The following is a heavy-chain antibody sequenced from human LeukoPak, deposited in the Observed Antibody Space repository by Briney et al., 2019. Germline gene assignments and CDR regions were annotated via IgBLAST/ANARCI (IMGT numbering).Heavy chain of an antibody. D-gene: IGHD3-22*01. CDR2: INHSGST. Sequence: PSETLSLTCAVYGGSFSGYYWSWIRQPPGKGLEWIGEINHSGSTNYNPSLKSRVTISVDTSKNQFFLKLSSVTAADTAVYYCARTWGSSGYYSDYWSQGTLVTVSS. CDR3: ARTWGSSGYYSDY. V-gene: IGHV4-34*01. CDR1: GGSFSGYY. J-gene: IGHJ4*02.